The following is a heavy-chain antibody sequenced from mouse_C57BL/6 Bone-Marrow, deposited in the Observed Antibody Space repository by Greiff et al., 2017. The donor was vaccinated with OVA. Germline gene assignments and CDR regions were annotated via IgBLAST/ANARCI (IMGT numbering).Heavy chain of an antibody. CDR2: IFPGSGST. Sequence: VKLVESGPELVKPGASVKISCKASGYTFTDYYINWVKQRPGQGLEWIGWIFPGSGSTYYNEKFKGKATLTVDKSSSTAYMLLSSLTSEDSAVYFCARWEIYYDYDWYFDVWGTGTTVTVSS. J-gene: IGHJ1*03. V-gene: IGHV1-75*01. CDR1: GYTFTDYY. D-gene: IGHD2-4*01. CDR3: ARWEIYYDYDWYFDV.